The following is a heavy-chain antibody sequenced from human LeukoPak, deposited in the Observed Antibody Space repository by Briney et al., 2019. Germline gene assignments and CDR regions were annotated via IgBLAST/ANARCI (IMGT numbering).Heavy chain of an antibody. V-gene: IGHV4-34*01. Sequence: SETLSLTCGVYGGSFSGYYWSWIRQPPGKGLEWIGEINHSGSTNYHPSLKSRVPIPVDTSKNHFSLKLSSVTAADTAVYCCARVRWRCYYRYYYYGMDVWGQGTTVTVCS. J-gene: IGHJ6*02. CDR1: GGSFSGYY. CDR2: INHSGST. CDR3: ARVRWRCYYRYYYYGMDV. D-gene: IGHD3-3*01.